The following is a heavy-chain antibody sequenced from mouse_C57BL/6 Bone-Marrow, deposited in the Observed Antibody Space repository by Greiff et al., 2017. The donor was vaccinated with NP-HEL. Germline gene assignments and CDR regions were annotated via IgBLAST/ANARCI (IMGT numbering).Heavy chain of an antibody. Sequence: QVQLKESGPGLVAPSQSLSITCTVSGFSLTSYGVDWVRPSPGKGLEGQGLIWGVGRTNYNSALKSRLSISKDNPKSQVFLKIKSLQTDDTAMYYCAIYYGYDGAWFAYWGQGTLVTVSA. CDR1: GFSLTSYG. J-gene: IGHJ3*01. V-gene: IGHV2-6*01. D-gene: IGHD2-2*01. CDR3: AIYYGYDGAWFAY. CDR2: IWGVGRT.